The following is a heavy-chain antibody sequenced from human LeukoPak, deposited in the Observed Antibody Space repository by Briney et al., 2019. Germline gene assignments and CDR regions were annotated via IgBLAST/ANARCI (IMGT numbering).Heavy chain of an antibody. CDR2: IYYSGST. D-gene: IGHD5-18*01. CDR1: GGSISSYY. Sequence: SETLSLTCTVSGGSISSYYWSWIRQPPGKGLEWIGYIYYSGSTNYNPSLKSRATISVDTSKNQFSLKLSSVTAADTAVYYCARGGYSYGYSYYFDYWGQGTLVTVSS. V-gene: IGHV4-59*08. CDR3: ARGGYSYGYSYYFDY. J-gene: IGHJ4*02.